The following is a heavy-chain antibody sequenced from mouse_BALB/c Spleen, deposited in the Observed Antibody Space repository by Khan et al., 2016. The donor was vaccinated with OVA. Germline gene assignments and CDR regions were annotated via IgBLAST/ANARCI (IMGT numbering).Heavy chain of an antibody. CDR3: ARGMLRGYAMDY. CDR1: GYTFTSYW. V-gene: IGHV1-7*01. Sequence: QVQLQQSGAELAKPGASVKMSCKASGYTFTSYWMHWVKQRPGQGLEWIGYINPSTGYTEYNQKFKDKATLTADKSSSTAYMQLSSLTSEDSAVYYWARGMLRGYAMDYWGQGTSVTVSA. CDR2: INPSTGYT. J-gene: IGHJ4*01.